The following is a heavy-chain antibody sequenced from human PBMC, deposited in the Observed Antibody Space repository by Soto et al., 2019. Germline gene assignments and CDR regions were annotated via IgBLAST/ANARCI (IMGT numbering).Heavy chain of an antibody. D-gene: IGHD4-4*01. V-gene: IGHV4-59*11. CDR3: ARDGDGRMTTNPYYYNGMDV. CDR1: GDSISSHY. Sequence: PSETLSLTCTVSGDSISSHYWSWIRQPPGKGLEWIGHIYHSGGTRYNPSLRSRVTISVDTSKNQFSLKLRSVTAADTAVYYCARDGDGRMTTNPYYYNGMDVWGPGTTVTVSS. CDR2: IYHSGGT. J-gene: IGHJ6*02.